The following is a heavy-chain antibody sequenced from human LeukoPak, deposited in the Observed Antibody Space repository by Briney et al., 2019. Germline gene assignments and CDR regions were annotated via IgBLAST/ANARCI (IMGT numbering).Heavy chain of an antibody. Sequence: PSETLSLTCAVSGYSISSGYYWGWIRQPPGKGLEWIGSIYHSGSTYYNPSLKSRVTISVDTSKNQFSLKLSSVTAADTAVYYCARAYYGSGTFDYWGHGTLVTVSS. CDR3: ARAYYGSGTFDY. V-gene: IGHV4-38-2*01. J-gene: IGHJ4*01. CDR1: GYSISSGYY. D-gene: IGHD3-10*01. CDR2: IYHSGST.